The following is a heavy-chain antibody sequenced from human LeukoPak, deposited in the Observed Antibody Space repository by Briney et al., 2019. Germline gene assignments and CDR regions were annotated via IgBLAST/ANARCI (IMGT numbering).Heavy chain of an antibody. Sequence: PSETLSLTCTVSGGSISSGGYYWSWIRQPPGKGLEWIGYIYHSGSTYYNPSLKSRVTISVDWSKNQFSLKLSSVTAADTAVYYCARGGLTNWFDPWGQGTLVTVSS. J-gene: IGHJ5*02. CDR1: GGSISSGGYY. CDR3: ARGGLTNWFDP. CDR2: IYHSGST. D-gene: IGHD3-16*01. V-gene: IGHV4-30-2*01.